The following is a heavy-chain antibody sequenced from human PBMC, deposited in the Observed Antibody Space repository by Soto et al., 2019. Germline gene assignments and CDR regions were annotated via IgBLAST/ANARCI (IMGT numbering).Heavy chain of an antibody. J-gene: IGHJ6*02. V-gene: IGHV1-8*01. D-gene: IGHD3-16*01. Sequence: QVQLVQSGAEVKKPGASVKVSCKASGYTFTSYDINWVRQATGQGLEWMGWMNPNSANTGYAQKCXXRVTMTRNTSISTAYMELSSLRSEDTAVYSRAREGVRGMDVWGQGTTVTVSS. CDR3: AREGVRGMDV. CDR1: GYTFTSYD. CDR2: MNPNSANT.